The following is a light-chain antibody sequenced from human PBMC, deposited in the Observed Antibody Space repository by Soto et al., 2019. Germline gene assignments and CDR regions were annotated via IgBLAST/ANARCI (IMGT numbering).Light chain of an antibody. CDR1: SSDVGDYNS. V-gene: IGLV2-11*01. CDR3: CSHVGGYSYV. CDR2: DVS. J-gene: IGLJ1*01. Sequence: QSVLTQPRSVSGSPGQSDTVSCIGTSSDVGDYNSVSWYQQHPGKAPKLMIYDVSKRPSGVPDRFSGSKSGNTASLTISGLQAEDEADYYCCSHVGGYSYVFGIGTKVTVL.